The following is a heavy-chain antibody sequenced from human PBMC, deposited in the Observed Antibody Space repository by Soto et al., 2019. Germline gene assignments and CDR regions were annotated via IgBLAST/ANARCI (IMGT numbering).Heavy chain of an antibody. CDR1: GGSISSGGYY. V-gene: IGHV4-31*03. CDR3: ARESLGRNSSPGDY. J-gene: IGHJ4*02. D-gene: IGHD3-10*01. CDR2: ISYSGST. Sequence: QVQLQESGPGLVKPSQTLSLTCTVSGGSISSGGYYLTWIRQHPGKGLEWIGYISYSGSTYYNPSLKSRVTISVDTSKNQFSLKLTSVTSADTAVYYCARESLGRNSSPGDYWGQGTLVTVSS.